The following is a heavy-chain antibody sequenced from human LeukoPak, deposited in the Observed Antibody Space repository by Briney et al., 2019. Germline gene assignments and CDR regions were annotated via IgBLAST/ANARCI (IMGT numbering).Heavy chain of an antibody. Sequence: PGGSLRLSCEASGFSFSNYFISWIRQAPGKGLEWGSYITNSGRSTNYADAVKGRFTISRDNTKKSVYLEMTDLRPEDTAVYYCAREASGNYYVFDSWGQGTRVTVSS. J-gene: IGHJ4*02. D-gene: IGHD1-26*01. V-gene: IGHV3-11*04. CDR3: AREASGNYYVFDS. CDR2: ITNSGRST. CDR1: GFSFSNYF.